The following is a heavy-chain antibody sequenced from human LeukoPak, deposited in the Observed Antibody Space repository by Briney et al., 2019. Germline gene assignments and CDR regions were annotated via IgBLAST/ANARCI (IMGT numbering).Heavy chain of an antibody. D-gene: IGHD5/OR15-5a*01. V-gene: IGHV3-23*01. J-gene: IGHJ5*02. CDR1: GFIFRSSS. CDR3: AKVKSSLKLVGA. CDR2: ISTVGDIT. Sequence: GGSLRLSCAASGFIFRSSSMSWVRQAPGKGLEWVSSISTVGDITHYAESVQGRFTISRDNSRNTLYLQMSSLSVDDTAVYYCAKVKSSLKLVGAWGQGALVTVSS.